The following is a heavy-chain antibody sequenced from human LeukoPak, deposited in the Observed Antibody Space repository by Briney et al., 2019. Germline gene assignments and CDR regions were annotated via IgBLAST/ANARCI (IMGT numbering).Heavy chain of an antibody. Sequence: GGSLRLSCVASGFTFTNYAMNWVRQAPGKGLEWVSSISASGGSTYYADSVKGRLTISRDNLKNTLYLQMNSLRAEDTAIYYCAKGGGEWAYYFDYWGQGTLVTVSS. CDR3: AKGGGEWAYYFDY. CDR2: ISASGGST. J-gene: IGHJ4*02. D-gene: IGHD1-26*01. CDR1: GFTFTNYA. V-gene: IGHV3-23*01.